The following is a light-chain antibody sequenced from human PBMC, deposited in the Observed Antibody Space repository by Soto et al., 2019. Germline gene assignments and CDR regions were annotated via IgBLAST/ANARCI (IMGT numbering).Light chain of an antibody. V-gene: IGKV3D-20*01. CDR3: HQYDSSPPAP. Sequence: VCSNALAWYPQRLVLAPRLLLYDASSRANGIPDRFSGSGSGTDFTLTNSRLEPEEFAVYYCHQYDSSPPAPFGQGTRLEIK. CDR1: VCSNA. J-gene: IGKJ5*01. CDR2: DAS.